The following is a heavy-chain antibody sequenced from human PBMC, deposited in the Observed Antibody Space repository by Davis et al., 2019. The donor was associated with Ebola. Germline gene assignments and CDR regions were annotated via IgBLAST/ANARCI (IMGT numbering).Heavy chain of an antibody. Sequence: KFQGRVTITRDTSASTAYMELSSLRSDDTAVYYCARLEGGSYLGPYNWFDPWGQGTLVTVSS. V-gene: IGHV1-3*01. J-gene: IGHJ5*02. CDR3: ARLEGGSYLGPYNWFDP. D-gene: IGHD1-26*01.